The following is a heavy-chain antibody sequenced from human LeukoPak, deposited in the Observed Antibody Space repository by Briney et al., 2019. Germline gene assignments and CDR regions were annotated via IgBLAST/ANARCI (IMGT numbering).Heavy chain of an antibody. J-gene: IGHJ4*02. Sequence: ASVKVSCKASGYTFTHYYLHWVRQAPGQGLEWMGWINPNNGGTNYAQKFQGRVTMTRDTSINTAYMELSSLRSDDTSVYYCTRDSSTVTTPYFDYWGRGSLVTVSS. CDR1: GYTFTHYY. V-gene: IGHV1-2*02. CDR2: INPNNGGT. CDR3: TRDSSTVTTPYFDY. D-gene: IGHD4-11*01.